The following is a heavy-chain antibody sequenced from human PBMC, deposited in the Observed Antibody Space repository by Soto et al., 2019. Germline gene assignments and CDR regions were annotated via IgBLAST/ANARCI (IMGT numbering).Heavy chain of an antibody. CDR2: INPSGGST. CDR3: ARVSVYVFWGPGLFDY. D-gene: IGHD2-8*01. CDR1: GYTFTSYY. Sequence: ASVKVSCKASGYTFTSYYMHWVRQAPGQGLEWMGIINPSGGSTSYAQKFQGRVTMTRDTSTSTVYMELSSLRSEDTAVFYCARVSVYVFWGPGLFDYWGQGTLVTVSS. J-gene: IGHJ4*02. V-gene: IGHV1-46*01.